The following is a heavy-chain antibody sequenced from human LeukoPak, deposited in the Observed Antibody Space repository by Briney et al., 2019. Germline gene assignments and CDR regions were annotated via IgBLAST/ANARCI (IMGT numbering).Heavy chain of an antibody. CDR1: GGSISSYY. CDR3: ARVIGSSGYSGYYYYGMDV. J-gene: IGHJ6*02. Sequence: SETLSLTCTVSGGSISSYYWSWIRQPPGKGLEWIGYIYYSGSTNYNPSLKSRITISVDTSKNQFSLKLSSVTAADTAVYYCARVIGSSGYSGYYYYGMDVWGQGTTVTVSS. V-gene: IGHV4-59*01. CDR2: IYYSGST. D-gene: IGHD3-22*01.